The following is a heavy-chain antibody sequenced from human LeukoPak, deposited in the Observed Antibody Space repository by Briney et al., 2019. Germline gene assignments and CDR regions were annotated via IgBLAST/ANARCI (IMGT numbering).Heavy chain of an antibody. J-gene: IGHJ4*02. V-gene: IGHV4-30-2*01. CDR2: IYHSGST. D-gene: IGHD3-22*01. CDR3: ARGSRSPVQGAYYYDSSGYYYALRY. CDR1: GGSISSGGYY. Sequence: PSETLSLTCTVSGGSISSGGYYWSWIRQPPGKGLEWIGYIYHSGSTYYNPSLKSRVTISVDRSKNQFSLKLSSVTAADTAVYYCARGSRSPVQGAYYYDSSGYYYALRYWGQGTLVTVSS.